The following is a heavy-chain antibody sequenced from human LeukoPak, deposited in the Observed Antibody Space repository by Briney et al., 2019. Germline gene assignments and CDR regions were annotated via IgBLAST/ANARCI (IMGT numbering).Heavy chain of an antibody. J-gene: IGHJ4*02. D-gene: IGHD1-26*01. Sequence: GGSLRLSCAASGFTFSSYWRSWVRQAPGKGLEWVSVIYSGGRTYNAESVKGRFTISRDKSKNTLYLQMTRLRAEDTAVYYCARDHGGTYWFDYWGQGTLVTVSS. V-gene: IGHV3-66*01. CDR2: IYSGGRT. CDR1: GFTFSSYW. CDR3: ARDHGGTYWFDY.